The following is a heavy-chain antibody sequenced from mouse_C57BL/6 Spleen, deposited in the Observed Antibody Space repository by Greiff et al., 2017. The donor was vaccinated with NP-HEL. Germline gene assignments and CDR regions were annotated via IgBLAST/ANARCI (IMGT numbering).Heavy chain of an antibody. Sequence: EVQRVESGGGLVKPGGSLKLSCAASGFTFSSYAMSWVRQTPEKRLEWVATISDGGSYTYYPDNVKGRFTISRDNAKNNLYLQMSHLKSEDTAMYYCAREITTVVAPLGYFDVWGTGTTVTVSS. CDR2: ISDGGSYT. D-gene: IGHD1-1*01. CDR3: AREITTVVAPLGYFDV. V-gene: IGHV5-4*01. CDR1: GFTFSSYA. J-gene: IGHJ1*03.